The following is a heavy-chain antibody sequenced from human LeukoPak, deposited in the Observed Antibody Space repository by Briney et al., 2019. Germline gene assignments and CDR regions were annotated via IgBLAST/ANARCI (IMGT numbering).Heavy chain of an antibody. CDR2: ISSTSAYT. D-gene: IGHD2-8*02. V-gene: IGHV3-11*06. CDR1: GFPFTSGFTFSDYY. CDR3: ARGGTGAFDY. J-gene: IGHJ4*02. Sequence: PGGSLRLSCAASGFPFTSGFTFSDYYMSWIRQAPGKGLEWVSYISSTSAYTSYADSAKGRFTISRDNANNSLFLQMNGLRAEDTAIYYCARGGTGAFDYWDQGTLVTVSS.